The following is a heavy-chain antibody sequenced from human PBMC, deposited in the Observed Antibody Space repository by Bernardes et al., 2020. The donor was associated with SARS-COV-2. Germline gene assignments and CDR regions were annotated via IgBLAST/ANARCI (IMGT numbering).Heavy chain of an antibody. Sequence: GSLRLSCAASGFTFSSYAMSWVRQAPGKGLEWVSAISGSGGSTYYADSVKGRFTISRDNSKNTLYLQMNSLRAEDTAVYYCAKDPHYDFWSGYYFYYWGQGTLVIVSS. J-gene: IGHJ4*02. CDR1: GFTFSSYA. CDR2: ISGSGGST. D-gene: IGHD3-3*01. CDR3: AKDPHYDFWSGYYFYY. V-gene: IGHV3-23*01.